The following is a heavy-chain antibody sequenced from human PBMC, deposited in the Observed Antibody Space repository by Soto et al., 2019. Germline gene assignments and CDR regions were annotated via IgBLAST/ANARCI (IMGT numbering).Heavy chain of an antibody. Sequence: GGSLRLSCAASGFTFSSYSMNWVRQAPGKGLEWVSSISSSSSYIYYADSVKGRFTISRDNAKNSLYLQMNSLRAEDTAVYYCARGSGSGLDYYYYYYMDVWGKGTTVTVSS. V-gene: IGHV3-21*01. J-gene: IGHJ6*03. CDR1: GFTFSSYS. D-gene: IGHD3-10*01. CDR2: ISSSSSYI. CDR3: ARGSGSGLDYYYYYYMDV.